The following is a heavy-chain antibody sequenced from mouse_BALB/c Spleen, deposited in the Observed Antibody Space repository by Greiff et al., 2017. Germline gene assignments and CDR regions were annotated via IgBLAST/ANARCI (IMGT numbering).Heavy chain of an antibody. Sequence: DVMLVESGGGLVQPGGSRKLSCAASGFTFSSFGMHWVRQAPEKGLEWVAYISSGSSTIYYADTVKGRFTISRDNPKNTLFLQMTSLRSEDTAMYYCARSGFLYGYVPDYWGQGTTLTVSS. V-gene: IGHV5-17*02. CDR2: ISSGSSTI. D-gene: IGHD1-2*01. CDR1: GFTFSSFG. CDR3: ARSGFLYGYVPDY. J-gene: IGHJ2*01.